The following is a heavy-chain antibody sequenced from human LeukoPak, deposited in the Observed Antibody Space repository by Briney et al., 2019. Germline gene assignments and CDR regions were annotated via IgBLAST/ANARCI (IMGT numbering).Heavy chain of an antibody. V-gene: IGHV3-9*01. Sequence: PGRSLRLSCAASGFAFDDYAMHWVRQAPGKGLEWVSGISWNSGTIGYADSVKGRFTISRDNAKNSLYLQMNNLRAEDTAVYYCARKKRVDTDSIMVYYYYAMDVWGQGTTVTVSS. CDR1: GFAFDDYA. CDR2: ISWNSGTI. J-gene: IGHJ6*02. CDR3: ARKKRVDTDSIMVYYYYAMDV. D-gene: IGHD5-18*01.